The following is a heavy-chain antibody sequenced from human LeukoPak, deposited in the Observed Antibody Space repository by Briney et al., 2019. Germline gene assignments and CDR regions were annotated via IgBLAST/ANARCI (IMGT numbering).Heavy chain of an antibody. CDR2: IYYSGST. J-gene: IGHJ4*02. V-gene: IGHV4-31*03. D-gene: IGHD3-22*01. CDR1: GGSISSGGYY. Sequence: SQTLSLTCTVSGGSISSGGYYWSWIRQHPWKGLEWIGYIYYSGSTYYNPSLKSRVTISVDTSKNQFSLKLSSVTAADTAVYYCARDRPDSSGYYYFDYWGQGTLVTVSS. CDR3: ARDRPDSSGYYYFDY.